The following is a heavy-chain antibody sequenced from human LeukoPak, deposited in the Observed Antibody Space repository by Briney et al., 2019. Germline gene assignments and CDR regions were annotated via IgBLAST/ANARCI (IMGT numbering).Heavy chain of an antibody. V-gene: IGHV4-34*01. Sequence: SETLSLTCAVYGGSFSGYYWSWVRQPPGEGLEWIGEINHSGSTNYNPSLKSRVTISVDTSKNQFSLKLTSVTAADTAMYYCVRDSVSGSYDFFGSWGQGTLVTVSS. J-gene: IGHJ4*02. D-gene: IGHD1-26*01. CDR2: INHSGST. CDR3: VRDSVSGSYDFFGS. CDR1: GGSFSGYY.